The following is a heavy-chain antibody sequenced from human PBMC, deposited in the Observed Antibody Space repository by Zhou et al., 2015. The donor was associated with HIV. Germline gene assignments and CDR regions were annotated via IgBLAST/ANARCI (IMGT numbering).Heavy chain of an antibody. J-gene: IGHJ3*01. CDR3: TRERLDDAFDV. CDR2: ISYDGSNR. D-gene: IGHD6-19*01. CDR1: GFSFDDYA. Sequence: QAQLVESGGTVVQPGRSLSLSCTGSGFSFDDYALHWVRQAPGKGLDWVAIISYDGSNRYSPDYSDSVKGRFTISRDNSKNTLYLQMDSLRAEDTAVYYCTRERLDDAFDVWGQGTMVTVSS. V-gene: IGHV3-30-3*01.